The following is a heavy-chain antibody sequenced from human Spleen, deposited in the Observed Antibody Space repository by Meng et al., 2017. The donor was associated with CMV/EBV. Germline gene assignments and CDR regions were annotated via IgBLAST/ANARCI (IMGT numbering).Heavy chain of an antibody. CDR1: GFTFSRFW. Sequence: GESLKISCEASGFTFSRFWLSWVRQAPGKGLEWVANIKQDGREIYYVDSVKGRFTVSRDNAKNSMFLQMNGLRAEDTALYYCARDSLHADFWGQGTLVTVSS. D-gene: IGHD2-15*01. V-gene: IGHV3-7*01. CDR3: ARDSLHADF. J-gene: IGHJ4*02. CDR2: IKQDGREI.